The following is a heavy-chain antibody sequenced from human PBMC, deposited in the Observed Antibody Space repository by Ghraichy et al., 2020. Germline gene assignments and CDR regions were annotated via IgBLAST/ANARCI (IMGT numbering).Heavy chain of an antibody. V-gene: IGHV4-59*08. CDR3: ARRGGWYNFDY. Sequence: SETLSLTCTVSGGSISSYYWSWIRQPPGKGLEWIGYIYYSGSTNYNPSLKSRVTISVDTSKNQFSLKLSSVTAADTAVYYCARRGGWYNFDYWGQGTLVTVSS. CDR1: GGSISSYY. D-gene: IGHD6-19*01. CDR2: IYYSGST. J-gene: IGHJ4*02.